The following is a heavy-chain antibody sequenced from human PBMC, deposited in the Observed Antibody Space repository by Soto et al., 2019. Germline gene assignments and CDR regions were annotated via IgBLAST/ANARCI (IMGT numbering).Heavy chain of an antibody. CDR3: ARGHSTDCSNGVCSFFYNHEMDV. CDR2: VSGRGADK. CDR1: GFTFSSYT. D-gene: IGHD2-8*01. V-gene: IGHV3-23*01. Sequence: PGESLKISCAASGFTFSSYTMNWVRQAPGKGLEWVSGVSGRGADKFYADSVKGRFTISRDNFINLLFLQMNDLRAEDTAVYFCARGHSTDCSNGVCSFFYNHEMDVWGQGTTVTVSS. J-gene: IGHJ6*02.